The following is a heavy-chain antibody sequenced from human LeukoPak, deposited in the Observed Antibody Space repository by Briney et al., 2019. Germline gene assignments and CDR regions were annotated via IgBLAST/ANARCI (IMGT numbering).Heavy chain of an antibody. J-gene: IGHJ5*02. V-gene: IGHV4-34*01. Sequence: PSETLSLTCAVYGGSFSGYYWSWIRQPPGKGLEWIGEINHSGSTNYNPSLKSRVTISVDTSKNQFSLKLSSVTAADTAVYYCARAGATHWFDPWGQGTLVTVSS. CDR2: INHSGST. CDR3: ARAGATHWFDP. CDR1: GGSFSGYY. D-gene: IGHD5-12*01.